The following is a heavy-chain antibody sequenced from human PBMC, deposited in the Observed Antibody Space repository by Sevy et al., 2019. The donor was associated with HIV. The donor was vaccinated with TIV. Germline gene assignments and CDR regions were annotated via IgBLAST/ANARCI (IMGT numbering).Heavy chain of an antibody. CDR3: SSRDYGDSIDY. J-gene: IGHJ4*02. CDR2: IHSDGTNQ. Sequence: GGCLRLSCVASGFTFSNYGMLWVRQAPGKGLEWVAFIHSDGTNQYYRDSVKGRFTISRDNAKKTLHLQMNSLRPEDTAMYFCSSRDYGDSIDYWGQGTPVTVSS. CDR1: GFTFSNYG. D-gene: IGHD4-17*01. V-gene: IGHV3-30*02.